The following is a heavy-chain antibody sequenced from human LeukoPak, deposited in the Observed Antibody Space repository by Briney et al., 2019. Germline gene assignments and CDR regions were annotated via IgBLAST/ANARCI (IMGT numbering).Heavy chain of an antibody. CDR1: GFTFSSYS. V-gene: IGHV3-21*01. J-gene: IGHJ4*02. Sequence: GGSLRLSCAASGFTFSSYSMTWVRQAPGKGLEWVSSISSSSSYIYYADSVKGRFTIARDNAKNSLYLQMNSLRAEDTAVYYCARPKSIAAPFDYWGQGTLVTVSS. CDR2: ISSSSSYI. CDR3: ARPKSIAAPFDY. D-gene: IGHD6-6*01.